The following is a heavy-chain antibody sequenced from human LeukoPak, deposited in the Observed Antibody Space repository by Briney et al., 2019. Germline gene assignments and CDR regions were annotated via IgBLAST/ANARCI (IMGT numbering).Heavy chain of an antibody. CDR2: VRSDGSHD. J-gene: IGHJ4*02. CDR1: GFAFSTYG. V-gene: IGHV3-30*02. Sequence: QTGGSLRLSCVVSGFAFSTYGMHWVRQAPGKGLEWVAYVRSDGSHDSYADSVTGRFTISRDNSKNTLFLQMNSLRAEDTSMYYCAKDARSFDWLFDHWGQGILVTVSS. D-gene: IGHD3-9*01. CDR3: AKDARSFDWLFDH.